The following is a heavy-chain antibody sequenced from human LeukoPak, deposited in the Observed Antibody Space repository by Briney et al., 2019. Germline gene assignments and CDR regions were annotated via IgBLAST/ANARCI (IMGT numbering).Heavy chain of an antibody. CDR1: GYSFTSYG. V-gene: IGHV1-18*01. CDR3: ARQSSGGYGLGY. CDR2: ISTDNGNT. D-gene: IGHD5-12*01. Sequence: GASVKVSCKPSGYSFTSYGINWVRQAPGQGLEWMGWISTDNGNTDYAPNLQGRVTMTTDTSTSTAYMELRSLRSDDTAVYYCARQSSGGYGLGYWGQGTLVTVSS. J-gene: IGHJ4*02.